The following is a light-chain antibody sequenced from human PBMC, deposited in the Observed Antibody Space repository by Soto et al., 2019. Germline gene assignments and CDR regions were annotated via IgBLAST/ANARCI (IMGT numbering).Light chain of an antibody. CDR2: GAS. V-gene: IGKV3-20*01. J-gene: IGKJ5*01. Sequence: EIVLTQSPGTLSLSPGERATLSCRASQSISYSYLAWYQQKPGQAPRLLIYGASSRATGIPDRFSGIGSGTDFTLTISRLEPGDSAVYYCQHYDGSPITFGQGTRLEIK. CDR1: QSISYSY. CDR3: QHYDGSPIT.